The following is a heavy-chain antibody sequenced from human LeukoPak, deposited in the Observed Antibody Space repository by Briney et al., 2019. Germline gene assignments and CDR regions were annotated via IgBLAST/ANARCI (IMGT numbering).Heavy chain of an antibody. J-gene: IGHJ5*02. V-gene: IGHV3-15*01. CDR1: GFTFSNAW. CDR2: IKSKTDGGTT. Sequence: PGGSLRLSCAASGFTFSNAWMSWVRQAPGKGLEWVGRIKSKTDGGTTDYAAPVKGRFTISRDDSKNTLYLQMNSLKTEDTAVYYCTTDEGGDLGVEDENWFDPWGQGTLVTVSS. CDR3: TTDEGGDLGVEDENWFDP. D-gene: IGHD2-21*01.